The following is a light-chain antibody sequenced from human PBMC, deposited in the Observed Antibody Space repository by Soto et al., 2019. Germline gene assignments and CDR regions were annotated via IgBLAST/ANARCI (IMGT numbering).Light chain of an antibody. V-gene: IGKV1-33*01. J-gene: IGKJ4*01. Sequence: IQMTQSPSSLSASVGDKVTITCQASQDIRHYLNWYQHKPGEAPKLLIYDASNLETGVPSRFSGGGSGTHFTLTISTLQPEDFSPYSCQQYDGLPLTFGGGTRVESK. CDR3: QQYDGLPLT. CDR1: QDIRHY. CDR2: DAS.